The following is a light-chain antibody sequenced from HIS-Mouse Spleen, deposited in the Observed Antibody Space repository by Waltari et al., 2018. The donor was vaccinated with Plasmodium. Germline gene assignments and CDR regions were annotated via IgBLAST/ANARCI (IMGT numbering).Light chain of an antibody. CDR2: GAS. CDR3: QQYKNWPPYT. V-gene: IGKV3-15*01. Sequence: EIVMTQPPATLSVSPGERATLTCRASPSVRSNLAWYQQKPGQAPRLLIYGASTRATSTPARFSGSGSGTEFTLTISSMQSEDFAGYYGQQYKNWPPYTFGQGTKLEIK. CDR1: PSVRSN. J-gene: IGKJ2*01.